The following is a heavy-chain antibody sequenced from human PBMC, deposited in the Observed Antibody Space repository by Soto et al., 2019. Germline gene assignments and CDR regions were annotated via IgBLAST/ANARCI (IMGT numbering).Heavy chain of an antibody. CDR2: IYPGDSDT. J-gene: IGHJ5*02. CDR3: ASVPSIAVARDGSWWFDP. V-gene: IGHV5-51*01. Sequence: GESLKISCKGSGYSFTSYWIGWVRQMPGKGLEWMGIIYPGDSDTRYSPSFQGQVTISADKSISTAYLQWSSLKASDTAMYYCASVPSIAVARDGSWWFDPWGQGTLVTVSS. CDR1: GYSFTSYW. D-gene: IGHD6-19*01.